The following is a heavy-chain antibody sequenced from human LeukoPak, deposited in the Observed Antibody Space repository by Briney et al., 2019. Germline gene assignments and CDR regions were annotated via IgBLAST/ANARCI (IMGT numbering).Heavy chain of an antibody. V-gene: IGHV4-31*03. CDR1: GGSISSGGYY. CDR3: ARDSRRGDTAGTGFDY. D-gene: IGHD6-13*01. CDR2: IYYSGST. J-gene: IGHJ4*02. Sequence: TSQTLSLTCTVSGGSISSGGYYWSWIRQHPGKGLEWIGYIYYSGSTYYNPSLKSRVTISVDTSKNQFSLKLSSVTAADTAVYYCARDSRRGDTAGTGFDYWGQGTLVTVSS.